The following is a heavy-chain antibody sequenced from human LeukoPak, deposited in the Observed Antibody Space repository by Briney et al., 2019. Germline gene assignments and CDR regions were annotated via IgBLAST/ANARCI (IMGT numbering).Heavy chain of an antibody. CDR2: IHYTRGT. Sequence: SETLSLTCNVSGGSIARSSDYWGWIRQPPGEGLEWIGSIHYTRGTCYNPSLKSRLTISADTSKNHFSLMLTFVTAADTAVYYCVRWTDEWFDPWGQGTLVTVSS. CDR3: VRWTDEWFDP. CDR1: GGSIARSSDY. V-gene: IGHV4-39*02. J-gene: IGHJ5*02. D-gene: IGHD2-15*01.